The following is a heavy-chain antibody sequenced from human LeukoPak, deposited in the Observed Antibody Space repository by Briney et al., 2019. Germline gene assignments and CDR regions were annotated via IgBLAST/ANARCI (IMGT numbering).Heavy chain of an antibody. V-gene: IGHV4-59*01. Sequence: PSETLSLTCTVSDGSISLYYWSWIRQPPGKGLEWIGYFYDTRSPKYNPSLERRVTISVDMSRNQFSLNLTSVTAADTAVYYCARRRGSLTYWGQGTLATVSS. CDR3: ARRRGSLTY. CDR2: FYDTRSP. CDR1: DGSISLYY. D-gene: IGHD3-10*01. J-gene: IGHJ4*02.